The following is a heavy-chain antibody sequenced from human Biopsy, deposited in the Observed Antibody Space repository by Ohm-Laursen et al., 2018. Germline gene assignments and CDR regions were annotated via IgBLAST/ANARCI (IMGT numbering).Heavy chain of an antibody. CDR2: IYYSGTT. V-gene: IGHV4-59*07. D-gene: IGHD3-3*01. Sequence: SDTLSLTCSVSGESMGTYYWTWIRQPPGKGLEWIASIYYSGTTNKNPSLKSRVTISVDTFKRQFYLELSSVTAADTAIYYCARVRGGFLEWFDYWGQGTLITVSS. J-gene: IGHJ5*01. CDR1: GESMGTYY. CDR3: ARVRGGFLEWFDY.